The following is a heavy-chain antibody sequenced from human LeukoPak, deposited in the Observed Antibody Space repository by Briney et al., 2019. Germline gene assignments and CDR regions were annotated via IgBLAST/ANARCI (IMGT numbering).Heavy chain of an antibody. J-gene: IGHJ4*02. CDR2: ISGSGGTA. V-gene: IGHV3-23*01. Sequence: GGSLRLSCAASGFTFSIYAMSWVRQAPGKGLEWVSAISGSGGTAYFADSVKGRFTISRDNSKNTLYLQMNSLRAEDTAVYYCAKKGYYDGSGYYMYYFDHWGQGTLVTVSS. CDR1: GFTFSIYA. CDR3: AKKGYYDGSGYYMYYFDH. D-gene: IGHD3-22*01.